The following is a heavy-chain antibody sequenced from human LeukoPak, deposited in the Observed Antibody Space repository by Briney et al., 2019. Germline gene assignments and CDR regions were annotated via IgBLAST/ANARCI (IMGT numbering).Heavy chain of an antibody. CDR1: GFTFSGDW. CDR2: IKEDGSEK. V-gene: IGHV3-7*01. J-gene: IGHJ4*02. Sequence: PGGSLRLSCVASGFTFSGDWMHWVRQAPGKGLEWVANIKEDGSEKFYVDSVKGRFTISRDNAKNSLYLQMNSLRAEDTAIYYCTRRYFEYWGQGILVAVSS. CDR3: TRRYFEY.